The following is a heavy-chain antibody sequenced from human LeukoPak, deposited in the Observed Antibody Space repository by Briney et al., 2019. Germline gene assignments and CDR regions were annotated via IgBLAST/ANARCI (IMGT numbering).Heavy chain of an antibody. CDR1: GGSFSGYY. CDR2: INNSGGST. CDR3: ARKYSGTNPFDY. V-gene: IGHV3-53*01. Sequence: PSETLSLTCAVYGGSFSGYYWSWVRQAPGKGLEWVSIINNSGGSTYYADSVKGRFTISRDLSKNTLYLQMNSLRAEDTALYYCARKYSGTNPFDYWGQGTLVTVSS. D-gene: IGHD1-26*01. J-gene: IGHJ4*02.